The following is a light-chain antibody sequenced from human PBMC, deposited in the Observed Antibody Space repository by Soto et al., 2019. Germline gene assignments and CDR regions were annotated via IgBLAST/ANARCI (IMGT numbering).Light chain of an antibody. J-gene: IGKJ1*01. Sequence: DIVMTQSPLSLPVTPGEPASISCISSQSLLHNNGYNYLDWYLQKPGQSPQLLIYLGSNRASGVPGRFSGSGSGTDFTLKISRVEAEDVGVYYCMQALRTQWTFGQGTKVDIK. CDR2: LGS. CDR1: QSLLHNNGYNY. CDR3: MQALRTQWT. V-gene: IGKV2-28*01.